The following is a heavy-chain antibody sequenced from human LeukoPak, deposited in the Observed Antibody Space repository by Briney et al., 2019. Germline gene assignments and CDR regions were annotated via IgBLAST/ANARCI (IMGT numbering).Heavy chain of an antibody. D-gene: IGHD2-2*01. J-gene: IGHJ5*02. V-gene: IGHV4-34*01. Sequence: SETLSLTCAVYGGSFSGYYWSWIRQPPGKGLEWIGEINHSGSTNSSPSLKSRVTISVDTSKNQFSLKLSSVTAADTAVYYCAREGLVGAREFSTPAAPNWFDPWGQGTLVTVSS. CDR3: AREGLVGAREFSTPAAPNWFDP. CDR1: GGSFSGYY. CDR2: INHSGST.